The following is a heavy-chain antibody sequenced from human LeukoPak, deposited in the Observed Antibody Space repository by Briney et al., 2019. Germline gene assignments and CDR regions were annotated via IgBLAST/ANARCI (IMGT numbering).Heavy chain of an antibody. CDR3: AKGTGLVWYPFDY. J-gene: IGHJ4*02. D-gene: IGHD3-16*01. Sequence: GGSLRLSCAASGFTFINYAMSWVRQAPGKGLEWVSVISGSGGTTYYADSVKGRFTFSRDNSKNTLYLQMSSLRAEDTAVYYCAKGTGLVWYPFDYWGQGTLVTVSS. V-gene: IGHV3-23*01. CDR2: ISGSGGTT. CDR1: GFTFINYA.